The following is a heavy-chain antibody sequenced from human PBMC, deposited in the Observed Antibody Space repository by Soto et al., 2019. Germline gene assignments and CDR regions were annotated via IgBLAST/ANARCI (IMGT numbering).Heavy chain of an antibody. CDR3: VQITGWPGFDF. CDR1: GFTVSSKY. Sequence: EVQLVESGGGLIQPGGSLRLSCAASGFTVSSKYMTWVRQAPGKGLEWVSVIYGGGTTYYADSVKGRFTISRDNSNNTLYLQMNSLRAEDTAVYYCVQITGWPGFDFWGQGTLVTVSS. J-gene: IGHJ4*02. CDR2: IYGGGTT. D-gene: IGHD6-19*01. V-gene: IGHV3-53*01.